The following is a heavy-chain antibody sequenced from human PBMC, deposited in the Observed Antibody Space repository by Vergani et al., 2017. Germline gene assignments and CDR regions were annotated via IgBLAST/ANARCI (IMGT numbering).Heavy chain of an antibody. D-gene: IGHD7-27*01. CDR3: AKKVPGDYWVWFDY. CDR1: GFTFSAYG. V-gene: IGHV3-30*18. CDR2: ISSHGSDK. J-gene: IGHJ4*02. Sequence: QVQLVESGGGVVQPGSSLRLSCAASGFTFSAYGMHWVRQAPGRGPEWVAIISSHGSDKHYTDSVKGRFTVSRDNSKNTLYLQMNSLRPEDTGVYYCAKKVPGDYWVWFDYWGQGTLVIVSS.